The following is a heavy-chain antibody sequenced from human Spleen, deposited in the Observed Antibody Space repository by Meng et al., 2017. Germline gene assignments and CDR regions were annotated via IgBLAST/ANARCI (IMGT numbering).Heavy chain of an antibody. CDR3: VKDFGGNSDH. D-gene: IGHD4-23*01. CDR1: GFTVSSFW. J-gene: IGHJ4*02. CDR2: MNEDGTTI. Sequence: VQLVESGGGVVQPGWSLRLSCAASGFTVSSFWMHWVRQAPGKGLVWVARMNEDGTTISHAGSVRGRFTISRDSARNTLDLQMNSLRAEDTALYYCVKDFGGNSDHWGQGTLVTVSS. V-gene: IGHV3-74*01.